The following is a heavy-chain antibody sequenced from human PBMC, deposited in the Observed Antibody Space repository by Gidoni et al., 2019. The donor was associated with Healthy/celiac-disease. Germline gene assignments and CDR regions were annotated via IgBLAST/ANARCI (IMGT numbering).Heavy chain of an antibody. D-gene: IGHD3-3*01. CDR1: GGSFSGYY. J-gene: IGHJ4*02. V-gene: IGHV4-34*01. CDR2: INHSGST. Sequence: QVQLQQWGAGLLKPSETLSLTCAVYGGSFSGYYWSWIRQPPGKGLEWIGEINHSGSTNYNPSLKSRVTISVDTSKNQFSLKLSSVTAADTAVYYCARLFNTFWSGYYNYWGQGTLVTVSS. CDR3: ARLFNTFWSGYYNY.